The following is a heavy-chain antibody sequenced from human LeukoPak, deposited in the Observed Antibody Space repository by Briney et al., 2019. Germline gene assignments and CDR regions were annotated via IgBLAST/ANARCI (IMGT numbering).Heavy chain of an antibody. CDR2: ISAYNGNT. CDR1: GYTFTDYY. V-gene: IGHV1-18*04. CDR3: ARDPVTTIDY. D-gene: IGHD4-11*01. Sequence: ASVKVSCKVSGYTFTDYYMHWVQQAPGKGLEWMGWISAYNGNTNYAQKLQGRVTMTTDTSTSTAYMELRSLRSDDTAVYYCARDPVTTIDYWGQGTLVTVSS. J-gene: IGHJ4*02.